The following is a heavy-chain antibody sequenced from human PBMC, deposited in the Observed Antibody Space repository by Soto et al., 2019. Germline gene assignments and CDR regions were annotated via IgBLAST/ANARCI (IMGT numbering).Heavy chain of an antibody. Sequence: SETLSLTCTVSGGSISSGGYYWSWIRQHPGGLEWIGYIYYSGSTYYNPSLKSRLTISIDRPNNQFSLTLSSVTAADKAMCYCASAHPYDLSRGNAFDISGPGSMVTVSS. D-gene: IGHD5-12*01. CDR1: GGSISSGGYY. J-gene: IGHJ3*02. CDR2: IYYSGST. CDR3: ASAHPYDLSRGNAFDI. V-gene: IGHV4-31*03.